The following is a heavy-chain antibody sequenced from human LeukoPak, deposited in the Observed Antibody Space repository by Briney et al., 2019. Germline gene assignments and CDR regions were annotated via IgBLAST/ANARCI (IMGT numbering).Heavy chain of an antibody. D-gene: IGHD3-22*01. Sequence: KSSETLSLTCTVSGGSISSYYWSWIRQPAGKGLGWIGRIYTSGSTNYNPSLKSRVTMSVDTSKNQFSLKLSSVTAADTAVYYCARDTYYYDSSGYWPAFDIWGQGTMVTVSS. V-gene: IGHV4-4*07. J-gene: IGHJ3*02. CDR1: GGSISSYY. CDR3: ARDTYYYDSSGYWPAFDI. CDR2: IYTSGST.